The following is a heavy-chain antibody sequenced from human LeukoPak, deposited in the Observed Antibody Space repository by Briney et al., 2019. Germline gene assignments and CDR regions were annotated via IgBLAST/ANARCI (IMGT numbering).Heavy chain of an antibody. D-gene: IGHD5-12*01. V-gene: IGHV3-7*01. CDR3: ARVQKSRKSVASAVDC. CDR2: IKQDGSEK. Sequence: GGSLRLSCAASGFTFSSYWMSWVRQAPEKGLEWVANIKQDGSEKYYVDSVKGRFTISRDNAKNSLYLQMNSLRAEDTAVYYCARVQKSRKSVASAVDCWGQGTVVIVSS. CDR1: GFTFSSYW. J-gene: IGHJ4*02.